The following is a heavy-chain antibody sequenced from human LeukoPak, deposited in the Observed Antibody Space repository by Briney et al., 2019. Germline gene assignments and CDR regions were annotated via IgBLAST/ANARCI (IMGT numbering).Heavy chain of an antibody. CDR2: ISGSGGST. Sequence: PGGSLRLSCAASGFAVSSNFMSWIRQAPGKGLEWVSGISGSGGSTYYADSVKGRFTISRENSKNTLYLQMSSLRAEDTAVYYCATARTLRVTTSFDYWGQGTLVTVSS. V-gene: IGHV3-23*01. CDR1: GFAVSSNF. D-gene: IGHD4-17*01. CDR3: ATARTLRVTTSFDY. J-gene: IGHJ4*02.